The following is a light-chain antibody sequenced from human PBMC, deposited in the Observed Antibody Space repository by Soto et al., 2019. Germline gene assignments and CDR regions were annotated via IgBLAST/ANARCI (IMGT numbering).Light chain of an antibody. CDR1: QNIGSTN. CDR3: QQYRSSPWT. J-gene: IGKJ1*01. CDR2: GAS. Sequence: EIVLTQSPGTLSLFPGERATLFCRASQNIGSTNLAWYQQRYGRTPRLLIHGASSRATDIPDRFSGSGSGTDFTLTITRLEPEDFAVYYCQQYRSSPWTFGQGTKVDMK. V-gene: IGKV3-20*01.